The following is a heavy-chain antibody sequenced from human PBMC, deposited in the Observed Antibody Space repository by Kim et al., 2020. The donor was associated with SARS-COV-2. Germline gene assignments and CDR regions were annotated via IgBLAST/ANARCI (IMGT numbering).Heavy chain of an antibody. Sequence: SETLSLTCAVYGGSFSGYYWSWIRQPPGKGLEWIGEINHSGSTNYNPSLKSRVTISVDTSKNQFSLKLSSVTAADTAVYYWARGPTYYYDSSGYYYPRGNYYYYGMDVWGQGTTVTVSS. CDR1: GGSFSGYY. V-gene: IGHV4-34*01. J-gene: IGHJ6*02. CDR2: INHSGST. D-gene: IGHD3-22*01. CDR3: ARGPTYYYDSSGYYYPRGNYYYYGMDV.